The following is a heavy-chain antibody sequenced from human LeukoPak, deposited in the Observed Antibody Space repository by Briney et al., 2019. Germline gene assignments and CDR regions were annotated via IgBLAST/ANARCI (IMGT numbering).Heavy chain of an antibody. CDR3: ARRPRYGDYVRYFQH. J-gene: IGHJ1*01. V-gene: IGHV4-34*01. D-gene: IGHD4-17*01. CDR2: INHSGST. Sequence: PSETLSLTCAGYGGSFSGYYWSWIRQPPGKGLEWIGEINHSGSTNYNPSLKRRRTISVDTSKNQFSLKLSSVTAADTAVYYCARRPRYGDYVRYFQHWGQGTLVTVSS. CDR1: GGSFSGYY.